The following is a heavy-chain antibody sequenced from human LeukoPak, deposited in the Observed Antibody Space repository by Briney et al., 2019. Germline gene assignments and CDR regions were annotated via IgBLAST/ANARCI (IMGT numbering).Heavy chain of an antibody. CDR3: ARHSSSTSSEVDY. Sequence: PSETLSLTCTVSGSSISSSSYYWGWIRQPPGKGPEWIGSIYYSGSTYYNPSLKSRVTISVDTSKNQFSLKLSSVTAADTAVYYCARHSSSTSSEVDYWGQGTLVTVSS. J-gene: IGHJ4*02. D-gene: IGHD2-2*01. V-gene: IGHV4-39*01. CDR2: IYYSGST. CDR1: GSSISSSSYY.